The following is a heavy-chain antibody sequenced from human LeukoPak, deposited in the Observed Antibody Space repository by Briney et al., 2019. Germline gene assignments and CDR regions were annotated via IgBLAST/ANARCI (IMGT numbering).Heavy chain of an antibody. CDR3: ARGPSGGSGHDY. CDR1: GGSISSYY. Sequence: SETLSLTCSVSGGSISSYYWSWIRQPAGKGLEWIGRIYSSGTTKYNPSLRSRVTMSVDTSKNQFSLNLNSVTAADTAVYYCARGPSGGSGHDYWGQGTLVTVSS. V-gene: IGHV4-4*07. D-gene: IGHD3-16*01. J-gene: IGHJ4*02. CDR2: IYSSGTT.